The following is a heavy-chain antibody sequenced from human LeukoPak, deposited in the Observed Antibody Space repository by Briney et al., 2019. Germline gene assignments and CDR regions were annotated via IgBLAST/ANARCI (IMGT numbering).Heavy chain of an antibody. CDR2: IYYSGST. CDR3: ARGKSKFDY. V-gene: IGHV4-30-4*08. Sequence: LRLSCAASGFTVSSNYMSWVRQPPGKGLEWIGYIYYSGSTDYNPSLKSRVTISVDTSKNQFSLKLSSVTAADTAVYYCARGKSKFDYWGQGTLVTVSS. J-gene: IGHJ4*02. CDR1: GFTVSSNY.